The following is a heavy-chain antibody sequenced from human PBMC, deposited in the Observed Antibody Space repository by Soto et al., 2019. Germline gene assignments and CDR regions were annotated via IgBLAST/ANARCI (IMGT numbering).Heavy chain of an antibody. V-gene: IGHV3-7*01. Sequence: EVQLVESGGGLVQPGGSLRLSCAASGLSFSSHWMSWVRQAPGRGLEWVANIRQDGGEEQYSDSVKGRFTLSRDNAKSSLYLKMNGLRVDDTAVYYCAKREGYSFDIRGQGTMVTVSS. CDR1: GLSFSSHW. CDR3: AKREGYSFDI. CDR2: IRQDGGEE. J-gene: IGHJ3*02. D-gene: IGHD1-1*01.